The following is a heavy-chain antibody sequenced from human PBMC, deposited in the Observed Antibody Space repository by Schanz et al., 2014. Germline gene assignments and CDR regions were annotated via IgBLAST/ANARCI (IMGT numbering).Heavy chain of an antibody. Sequence: QGQLVQSGAEVKKPGASVKVSCKASGYTFTSYGITWVRQAPGQGLEWMGWISAYNGHTTYAQKFQGRVTMTTDTSTSTAYMELRNVRYDDTAMYYCVTEKRMESGTWAKAFDIWGRGTWVTVSS. J-gene: IGHJ3*02. CDR2: ISAYNGHT. D-gene: IGHD3-3*01. CDR1: GYTFTSYG. CDR3: VTEKRMESGTWAKAFDI. V-gene: IGHV1-18*01.